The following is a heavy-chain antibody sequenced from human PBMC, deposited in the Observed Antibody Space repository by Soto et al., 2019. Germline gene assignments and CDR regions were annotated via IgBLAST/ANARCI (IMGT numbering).Heavy chain of an antibody. CDR3: ARAFPNCDSSVHY. V-gene: IGHV1-2*02. J-gene: IGHJ4*02. Sequence: AAVKVSCKSSGYTFTDYYIHWVRQAPGQGLEWMGWINPSTGGAKYSQKFQGRVTMTRDKSISTGYMELSRLRSDDTAVYYCARAFPNCDSSVHYCGKGTRVTVSS. D-gene: IGHD3-22*01. CDR2: INPSTGGA. CDR1: GYTFTDYY.